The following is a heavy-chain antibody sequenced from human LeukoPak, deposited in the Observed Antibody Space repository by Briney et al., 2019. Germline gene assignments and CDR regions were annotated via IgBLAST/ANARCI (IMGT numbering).Heavy chain of an antibody. D-gene: IGHD1-14*01. CDR1: GFNLDDYA. Sequence: GGSLRLSCAASGFNLDDYAMHWVRQAPGKGLDWVAVISYGGVNKYYADSVKGRFTVTRDNSKNTLYLQMNSLRAEDTALYYCARVHNTDPPFDHWGQGTLVTVSS. CDR2: ISYGGVNK. V-gene: IGHV3-30*04. CDR3: ARVHNTDPPFDH. J-gene: IGHJ4*02.